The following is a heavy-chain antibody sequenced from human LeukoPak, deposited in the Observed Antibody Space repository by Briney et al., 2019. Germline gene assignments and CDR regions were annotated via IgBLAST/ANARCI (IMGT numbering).Heavy chain of an antibody. V-gene: IGHV3-23*01. CDR3: AKVTARTGLGKVLSGFDP. Sequence: PGGSLRLSCAGSGFTFSTYAMSWVRQAPGKGLEWVSAMSGSGDSTYYADSVKGRFTISRDNSKNTLYLQMNSLRAEDTAVYYCAKVTARTGLGKVLSGFDPWGQGTLVTVSS. CDR1: GFTFSTYA. D-gene: IGHD7-27*01. J-gene: IGHJ5*02. CDR2: MSGSGDST.